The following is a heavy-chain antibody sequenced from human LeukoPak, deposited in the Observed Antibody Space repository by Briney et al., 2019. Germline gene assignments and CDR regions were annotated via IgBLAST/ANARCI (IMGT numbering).Heavy chain of an antibody. Sequence: PGGSLRLSCAASGFTFSSYAMSWVRQAPGKGLEWVSAVSGSGGSTYYADSVKGRFTISRDNSKNTLYLQMNSLKAEDTAVYYCARDRLLSMYGSGSYLDYWGQGTLVTVSS. CDR1: GFTFSSYA. CDR3: ARDRLLSMYGSGSYLDY. CDR2: VSGSGGST. J-gene: IGHJ4*02. D-gene: IGHD3-10*01. V-gene: IGHV3-23*01.